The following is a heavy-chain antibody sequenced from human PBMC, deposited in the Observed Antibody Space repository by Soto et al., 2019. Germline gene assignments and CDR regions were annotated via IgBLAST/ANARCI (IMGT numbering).Heavy chain of an antibody. CDR2: VYHTGDT. J-gene: IGHJ5*02. CDR3: AREIVTAGGNNYFDP. V-gene: IGHV4-4*02. Sequence: SETLSLTCGVSGGTVASSHWWSWVRQSPGRGLEWIGNVYHTGDTNFNPSLQSRVTFSVDKSNNQFSLRPTSVTAADTAVYFCAREIVTAGGNNYFDPWGPGTLVTVSS. D-gene: IGHD2-21*02. CDR1: GGTVASSHW.